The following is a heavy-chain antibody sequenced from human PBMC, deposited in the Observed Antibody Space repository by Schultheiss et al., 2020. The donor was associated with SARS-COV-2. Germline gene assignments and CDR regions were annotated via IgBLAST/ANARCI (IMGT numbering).Heavy chain of an antibody. CDR3: ARGEEKRDYQYYYGMDV. J-gene: IGHJ6*02. V-gene: IGHV4-34*01. CDR2: INHSGST. Sequence: SETLSLTCTVSGGSISNDYWSWIRQPPGKGLEWIGEINHSGSTNYNPSLKSRVTISVDKSKNQFSLKLSSVTAADTAVYYCARGEEKRDYQYYYGMDVWGQGTTVTVSS. CDR1: GGSISNDY.